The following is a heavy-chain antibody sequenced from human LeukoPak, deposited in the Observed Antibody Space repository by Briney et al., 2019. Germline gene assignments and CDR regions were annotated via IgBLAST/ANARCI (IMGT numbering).Heavy chain of an antibody. V-gene: IGHV3-7*01. CDR1: GFIFTHHW. J-gene: IGHJ4*02. CDR2: IKEDESAK. CDR3: ARAVDVADY. Sequence: GGSLRLYCVGSGFIFTHHWMSWVRQAPGKGLDWVANIKEDESAKFYADSVRGRFTISRDNAKNSVYLQMNNLRVEDTAVYYCARAVDVADYWGRGTLVTVSS. D-gene: IGHD3-16*01.